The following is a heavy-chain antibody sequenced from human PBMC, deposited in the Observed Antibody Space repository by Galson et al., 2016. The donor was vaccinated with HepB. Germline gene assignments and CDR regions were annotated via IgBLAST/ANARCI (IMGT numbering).Heavy chain of an antibody. CDR3: ASEAPILAPTLDY. CDR1: GFTFSRNG. V-gene: IGHV3-33*01. J-gene: IGHJ4*02. CDR2: IWYDGSNK. D-gene: IGHD2/OR15-2a*01. Sequence: SLRLSCAASGFTFSRNGMHWVRQAPGKGLEWVAVIWYDGSNKYHADSVKGRFTISRDNSKNTLYLQMSSLRAEETAVYYCASEAPILAPTLDYWGQGTLVTVSS.